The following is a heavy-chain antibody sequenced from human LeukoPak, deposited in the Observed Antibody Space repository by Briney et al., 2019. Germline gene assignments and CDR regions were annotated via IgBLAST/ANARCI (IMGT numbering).Heavy chain of an antibody. CDR2: ITGGGGTT. V-gene: IGHV3-23*01. CDR1: GFTFSTYE. Sequence: PGGSLRLSCAASGFTFSTYEMNWVRQAPGKGLQWVSAITGGGGTTYYADSVKGRFTISRDNSKNMLYLQMNSLRAEDTAVYYCAKMQGYFDYWGQGTLVPVSS. J-gene: IGHJ4*02. CDR3: AKMQGYFDY.